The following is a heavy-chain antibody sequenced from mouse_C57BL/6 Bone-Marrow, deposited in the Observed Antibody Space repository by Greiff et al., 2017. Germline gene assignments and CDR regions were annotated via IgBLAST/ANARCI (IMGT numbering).Heavy chain of an antibody. J-gene: IGHJ4*01. Sequence: QVQLKQSGAELARPGASVKLSCKASGYTFTSYGISWVKQRTGQGLEWIGEIYPRSGNTYYNEKFKGKATLPADKSSSTAYMERRSLTSEDSAVYFCARAGRGENYAMDYWGQGTSVTVSS. V-gene: IGHV1-81*01. CDR3: ARAGRGENYAMDY. CDR1: GYTFTSYG. CDR2: IYPRSGNT.